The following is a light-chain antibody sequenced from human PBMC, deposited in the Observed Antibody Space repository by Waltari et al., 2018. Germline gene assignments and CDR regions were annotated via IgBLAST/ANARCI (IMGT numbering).Light chain of an antibody. CDR3: CSYAGSRTWV. Sequence: QSALTQPASVSGSPGQSIPIPCIATSLAIGTFNPVSWYLPYPGTAPKLLIYDVSQRPSGVSNRFSCSKSGNTASLTISGLQAEDEAIYYCCSYAGSRTWVFGGGAKLTVL. J-gene: IGLJ3*02. CDR2: DVS. CDR1: SLAIGTFNP. V-gene: IGLV2-23*02.